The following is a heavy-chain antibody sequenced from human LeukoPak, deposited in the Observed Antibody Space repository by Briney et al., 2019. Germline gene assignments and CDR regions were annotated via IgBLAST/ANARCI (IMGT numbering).Heavy chain of an antibody. V-gene: IGHV5-51*01. D-gene: IGHD3-22*01. CDR3: ARPYDSSGYYVDAFDI. CDR2: IYPGDSDT. J-gene: IGHJ3*02. CDR1: GYSFTSYW. Sequence: GESLKISCKGSGYSFTSYWIGWVRQMPGKGLERMGIIYPGDSDTRYSPSFQGQVTISADKSISTAYLQWSSLKASDTAMYYCARPYDSSGYYVDAFDIWGQGTMVTVSS.